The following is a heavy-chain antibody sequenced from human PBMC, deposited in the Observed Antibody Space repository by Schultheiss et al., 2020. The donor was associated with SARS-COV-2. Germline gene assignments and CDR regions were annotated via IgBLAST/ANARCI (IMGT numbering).Heavy chain of an antibody. CDR2: IYYSGST. V-gene: IGHV4-59*01. Sequence: SQTLSLTCAVYGGSFSSYYWSWIRQPPGKGLEWIGSIYYSGSTYYNPSLKSRVTMSVDTSKNQFSLKLSSVTAADTAVYYCARGLDYGGNSHFDYWGQGTLVTVSS. D-gene: IGHD4-23*01. CDR3: ARGLDYGGNSHFDY. J-gene: IGHJ4*02. CDR1: GGSFSSYY.